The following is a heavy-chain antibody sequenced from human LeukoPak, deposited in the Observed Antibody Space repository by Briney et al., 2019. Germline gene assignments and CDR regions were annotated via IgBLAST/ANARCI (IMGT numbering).Heavy chain of an antibody. CDR1: GYTFTGYY. CDR2: INPNSGGT. J-gene: IGHJ4*02. V-gene: IGHV1-2*02. CDR3: AREVRRIMITFGGVILDPYYFDY. Sequence: ASVKVSCKASGYTFTGYYMHWVRQAPGQGLEWMGWINPNSGGTNYAQKFQGRVTMTRDTSISTAYMELSGLRSDDTAVYYCAREVRRIMITFGGVILDPYYFDYWGQGTLVTVSS. D-gene: IGHD3-16*02.